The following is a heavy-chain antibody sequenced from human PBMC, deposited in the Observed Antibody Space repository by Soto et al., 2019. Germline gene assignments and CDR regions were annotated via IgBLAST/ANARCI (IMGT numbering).Heavy chain of an antibody. CDR1: GYTFTSYG. D-gene: IGHD2-15*01. J-gene: IGHJ4*02. V-gene: IGHV1-18*01. CDR2: ISAYNGNT. CDR3: AREGYSRYFDY. Sequence: ASVKVSCKASGYTFTSYGISWVRQAPGQGLEWMGWISAYNGNTNYAQKLQGRVTITTDKSTSTAYMELSGLRSEDTAVYYCAREGYSRYFDYWGQGTLVTVSS.